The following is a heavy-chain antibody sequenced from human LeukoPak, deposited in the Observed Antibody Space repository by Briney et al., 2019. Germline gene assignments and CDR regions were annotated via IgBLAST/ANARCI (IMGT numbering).Heavy chain of an antibody. J-gene: IGHJ4*02. CDR3: ASGYSGPHMTTVTTGAYY. CDR2: INPNSGGT. CDR1: GYTFTGYY. Sequence: GASVKVSCKASGYTFTGYYMHWVRQAPGQGLEWMGWINPNSGGTNYAQKFQGRVTMTRDTSISTAYMELSRLRSDDTAVYYCASGYSGPHMTTVTTGAYYWGQGTLVTVSS. D-gene: IGHD4-17*01. V-gene: IGHV1-2*02.